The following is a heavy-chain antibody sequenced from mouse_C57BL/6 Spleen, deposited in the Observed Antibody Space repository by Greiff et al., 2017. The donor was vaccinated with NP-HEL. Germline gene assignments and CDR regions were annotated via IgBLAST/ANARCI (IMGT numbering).Heavy chain of an antibody. CDR3: AIQGRSRGNWYFDV. V-gene: IGHV1-74*01. J-gene: IGHJ1*03. Sequence: VQLQQPGAELVKPGASVKVSCKASGYTFTSYWMHWVKQRPGQGLEWIGRIHPSDSDTNFNQKFKGKATLTVDKSSNTAYMQRSSLTSEDAAVYYCAIQGRSRGNWYFDVWGTGTTVTVSS. CDR1: GYTFTSYW. CDR2: IHPSDSDT.